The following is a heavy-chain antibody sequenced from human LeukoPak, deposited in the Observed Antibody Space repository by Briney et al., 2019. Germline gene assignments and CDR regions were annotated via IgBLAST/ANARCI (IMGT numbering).Heavy chain of an antibody. Sequence: ASVKVSCKASGYTFTSYGISWVRQAPGQGLEWMGWISAYNGNTNYAQKLQGRVTMTTDTSTSTAYMELRSLRSDDTAVYYCARAKALDDSSGPEYFQHWGQGTLVTVSS. J-gene: IGHJ1*01. V-gene: IGHV1-18*01. CDR3: ARAKALDDSSGPEYFQH. CDR1: GYTFTSYG. D-gene: IGHD3-22*01. CDR2: ISAYNGNT.